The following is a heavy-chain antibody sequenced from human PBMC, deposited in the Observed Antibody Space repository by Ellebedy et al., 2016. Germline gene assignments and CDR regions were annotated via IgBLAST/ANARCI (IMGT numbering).Heavy chain of an antibody. J-gene: IGHJ3*01. CDR2: NSYDGGS. CDR1: GVSVTNFY. V-gene: IGHV4-59*02. D-gene: IGHD2-21*02. CDR3: ARDLCGGDCLDDAFDV. Sequence: SETLSLTCSVSGVSVTNFYWGWIRQAPGKGLEYIGYNSYDGGSNYNPSLKSRTSIFFDTSNNQFSLHLKSVTAADSAVYYCARDLCGGDCLDDAFDVWGQGTTVTVAS.